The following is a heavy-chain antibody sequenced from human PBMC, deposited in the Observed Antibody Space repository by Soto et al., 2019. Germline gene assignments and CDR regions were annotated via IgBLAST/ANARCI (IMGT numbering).Heavy chain of an antibody. J-gene: IGHJ6*02. CDR3: ARDMSSSSRGMDV. V-gene: IGHV3-48*03. Sequence: GGSLRLSCVGSGFTFRTYEINRVRQAPGRGLEWVSYISSSADSIYYADSVKGRFTISRDNAKNSLFLQMNSLRAEDTAIYYCARDMSSSSRGMDVWGQGTTVTVSS. CDR1: GFTFRTYE. D-gene: IGHD6-13*01. CDR2: ISSSADSI.